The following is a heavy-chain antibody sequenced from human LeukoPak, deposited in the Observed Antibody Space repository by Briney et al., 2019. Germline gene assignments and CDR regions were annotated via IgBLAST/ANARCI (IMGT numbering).Heavy chain of an antibody. CDR2: IYYSGST. D-gene: IGHD3-10*01. CDR1: GASISGSSYY. J-gene: IGHJ4*02. Sequence: SETLSLTCTVSGASISGSSYYWVWIRQPPGKGLGWIGSIYYSGSTYYNPSLKSRVTISVDTSKNQFSLKLSSVTAADTAVYYCARTYYYGSGRYFDYWGQGTLVTVSS. V-gene: IGHV4-39*07. CDR3: ARTYYYGSGRYFDY.